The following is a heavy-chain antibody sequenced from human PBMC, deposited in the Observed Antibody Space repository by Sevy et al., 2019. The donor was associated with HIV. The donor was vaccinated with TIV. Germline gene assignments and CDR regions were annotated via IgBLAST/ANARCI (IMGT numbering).Heavy chain of an antibody. Sequence: GGSLRLSCAASGYIFSSYTMTWVRQAPGKGLEWVSGITGSGGNTYYADSVKGRFTISRDNSKSTLYLQMNNLRAEDTAVYYWAKGLRYKFYGGGNYYYYYGMDVWGQGTTVTVSS. CDR1: GYIFSSYT. CDR2: ITGSGGNT. D-gene: IGHD3-16*02. J-gene: IGHJ6*02. V-gene: IGHV3-23*01. CDR3: AKGLRYKFYGGGNYYYYYGMDV.